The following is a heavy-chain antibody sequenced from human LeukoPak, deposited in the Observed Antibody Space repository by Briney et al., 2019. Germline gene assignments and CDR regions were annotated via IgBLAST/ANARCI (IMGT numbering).Heavy chain of an antibody. D-gene: IGHD6-19*01. CDR2: SYYSGST. V-gene: IGHV4-39*07. Sequence: SETLSLTCTVSGGSVSNSNYYWGWIRQPPGKGLEWIGSSYYSGSTYYNPSLKSRVTISIDTSKNKFSLKLTSVTAADTAVYYCARDSVEQWLVRLYGYYFDYWGQGSLVTVSS. J-gene: IGHJ4*02. CDR3: ARDSVEQWLVRLYGYYFDY. CDR1: GGSVSNSNYY.